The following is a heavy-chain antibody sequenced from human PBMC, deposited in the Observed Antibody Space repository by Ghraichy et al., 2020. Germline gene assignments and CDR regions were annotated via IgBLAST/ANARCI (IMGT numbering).Heavy chain of an antibody. D-gene: IGHD6-6*01. CDR1: GFTFSSYG. J-gene: IGHJ4*02. Sequence: GGSLRLSCAASGFTFSSYGMHWVRQAPGKGLEWMAVISYDGSNKYYADSVKGRFTISRDNSKNTLYLQMNSLRAEDTAVYYCAKDKASSSFDYWGQGTLVTVSS. CDR2: ISYDGSNK. V-gene: IGHV3-30*18. CDR3: AKDKASSSFDY.